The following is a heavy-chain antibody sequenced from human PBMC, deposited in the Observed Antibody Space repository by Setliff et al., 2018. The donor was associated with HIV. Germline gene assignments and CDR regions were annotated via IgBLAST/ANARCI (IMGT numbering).Heavy chain of an antibody. CDR3: ARERIAVAGPRVAFDI. Sequence: SETLSLTCAVSGGSISSSSYFWGWIRQPPGKGLEWIGSIHYSGSTYYNPSLKSRVTISVDTSKNPFSLKLSSVTAADTAVYYCARERIAVAGPRVAFDIWGQGTMVTVSS. D-gene: IGHD6-19*01. CDR2: IHYSGST. V-gene: IGHV4-39*07. J-gene: IGHJ3*02. CDR1: GGSISSSSYF.